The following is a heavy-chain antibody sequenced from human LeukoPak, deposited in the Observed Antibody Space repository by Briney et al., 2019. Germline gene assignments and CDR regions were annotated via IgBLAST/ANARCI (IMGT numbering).Heavy chain of an antibody. CDR1: GFTFDDYA. CDR2: ISWNSGSI. CDR3: ANSKWLRPGAFDY. V-gene: IGHV3-9*01. Sequence: GGSLRLSCAASGFTFDDYAMHWVRQAPGKGLEWVSGISWNSGSIGYADSVKGRFTISRDNAKNSLYLQMNSLRAEDTALYYCANSKWLRPGAFDYWGQGTLVTVSS. D-gene: IGHD5-12*01. J-gene: IGHJ4*02.